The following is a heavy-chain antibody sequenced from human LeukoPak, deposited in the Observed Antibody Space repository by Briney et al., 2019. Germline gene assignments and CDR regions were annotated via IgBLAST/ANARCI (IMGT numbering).Heavy chain of an antibody. D-gene: IGHD3-10*01. CDR1: GFTFSSYA. J-gene: IGHJ4*02. CDR2: IYYSGST. V-gene: IGHV4-59*08. CDR3: ARRGVTGKGGFDY. Sequence: GSLRLSCAASGFTFSSYAMSWIRQPPGKGLEWIGYIYYSGSTNYNPSLKSRVTISVDTSKNQFSLKLSSVAAADTAVYYCARRGVTGKGGFDYWGQGTLVTVSS.